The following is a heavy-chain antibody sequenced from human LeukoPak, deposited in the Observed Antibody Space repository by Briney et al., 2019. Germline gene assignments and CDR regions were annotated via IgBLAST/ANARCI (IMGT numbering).Heavy chain of an antibody. J-gene: IGHJ4*02. V-gene: IGHV3-33*01. CDR1: GFTFSSYV. CDR2: IWYDGTNK. D-gene: IGHD5-24*01. CDR3: ARALLVRNGYNYSPNYFDY. Sequence: GGSLRLSCAASGFTFSSYVIHWVRQAPGKGLEWVALIWYDGTNKYYADSVKGRFTISRDNSKNTLYLQMNSLRAEDTAVYYCARALLVRNGYNYSPNYFDYWGQGTLVTVSS.